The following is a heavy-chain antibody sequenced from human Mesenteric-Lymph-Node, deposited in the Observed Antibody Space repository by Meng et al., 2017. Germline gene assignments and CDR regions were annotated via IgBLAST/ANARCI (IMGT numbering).Heavy chain of an antibody. D-gene: IGHD6-13*01. CDR2: ISAYNGNT. Sequence: ASVKVSCKASGYTFTGYYMHWVRQAPGQGLEWMGRISAYNGNTNYAQKLQGRVTMTTDTSTSTAYMELRSLRSDDTAVYYCARAGIAVAFDPWGQGTLVTVSS. CDR3: ARAGIAVAFDP. J-gene: IGHJ5*02. V-gene: IGHV1-18*04. CDR1: GYTFTGYY.